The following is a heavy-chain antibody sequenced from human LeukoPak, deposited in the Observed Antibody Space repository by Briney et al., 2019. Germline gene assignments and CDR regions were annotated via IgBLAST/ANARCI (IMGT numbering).Heavy chain of an antibody. J-gene: IGHJ3*01. CDR1: GYTLSELS. CDR2: ISAYNGNT. Sequence: ASVKVSCQVSGYTLSELSMHWVRQAPGQGLEWMGWISAYNGNTNYAQKIQGRVTMTRDTSTTTAYMELRSLRSDDTAFYYCARSSRPFGELYDAFDFWGQGTMVTVSS. CDR3: ARSSRPFGELYDAFDF. D-gene: IGHD3-10*01. V-gene: IGHV1-18*01.